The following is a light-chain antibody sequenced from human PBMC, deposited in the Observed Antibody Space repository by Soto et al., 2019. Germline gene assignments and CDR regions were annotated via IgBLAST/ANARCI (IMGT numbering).Light chain of an antibody. J-gene: IGKJ5*01. CDR1: QSVSSY. Sequence: EIVITPSPGTLSVSPGDRSTLSCRARQSVSSYLAWYQQKPGQAPRLLIYGASSRATGIPDRFSGSGSGTDFTLTISRLEPEDFAVYYCQQYGSSLITFGQGTQLDIK. CDR2: GAS. V-gene: IGKV3-20*01. CDR3: QQYGSSLIT.